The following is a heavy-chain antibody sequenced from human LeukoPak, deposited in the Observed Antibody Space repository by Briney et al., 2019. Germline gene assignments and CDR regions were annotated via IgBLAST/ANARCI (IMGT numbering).Heavy chain of an antibody. CDR1: GFTFSSYW. J-gene: IGHJ4*02. CDR2: INSDGSST. CDR3: ARDIQDGYNAAYFDY. V-gene: IGHV3-74*01. D-gene: IGHD5-24*01. Sequence: GGSLRLSCAASGFTFSSYWMHWVRQAPGKGLVWVSRINSDGSSTSCADSVKGRFTISRDNSKNTLYLQMNSLRAEDTAVYYCARDIQDGYNAAYFDYWGQGTLVTVSS.